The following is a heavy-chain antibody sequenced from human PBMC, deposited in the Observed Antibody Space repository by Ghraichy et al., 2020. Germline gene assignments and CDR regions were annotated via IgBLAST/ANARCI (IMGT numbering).Heavy chain of an antibody. Sequence: SETLSLTCTVSGGSISSYYWSWIRQPPGKGLEWIGYIYYSGSTNYNPSLKSRVTISVDTSKNQFSLKLSSVTAADTAVYYCARVSSGSYLTSYYYYYMDVWGKGTTVTVSS. D-gene: IGHD1-26*01. CDR3: ARVSSGSYLTSYYYYYMDV. J-gene: IGHJ6*03. V-gene: IGHV4-59*01. CDR2: IYYSGST. CDR1: GGSISSYY.